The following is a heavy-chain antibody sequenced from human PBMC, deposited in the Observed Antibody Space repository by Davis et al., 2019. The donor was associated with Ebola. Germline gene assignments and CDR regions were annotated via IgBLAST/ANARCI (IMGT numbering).Heavy chain of an antibody. V-gene: IGHV1-46*01. D-gene: IGHD1-26*01. CDR1: GYTFTSYY. Sequence: ASVTVSCKASGYTFTSYYIHWVRQAPGQGLEWMGIINPSGGSTSYAQRFQDRVTMTRDTSTSTVYMELSSLRSEDTALYYCARGFSTIGDYWGQGTLLTVSS. J-gene: IGHJ4*02. CDR3: ARGFSTIGDY. CDR2: INPSGGST.